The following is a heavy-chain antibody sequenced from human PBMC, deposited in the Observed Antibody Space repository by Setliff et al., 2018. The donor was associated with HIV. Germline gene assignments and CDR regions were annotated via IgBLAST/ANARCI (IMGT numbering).Heavy chain of an antibody. CDR3: ASSWSRVPYYGLDV. V-gene: IGHV1-69*13. J-gene: IGHJ6*02. D-gene: IGHD6-13*01. CDR2: IIPIFGTA. Sequence: SVKVSCKASGDTFSNSLVTWVRQAPGQGLEWMGGIIPIFGTANYAQKFQGRVTITADESTSTAYMELSSLRSEDTAVYYCASSWSRVPYYGLDVWGQGTTVTVSS. CDR1: GDTFSNSL.